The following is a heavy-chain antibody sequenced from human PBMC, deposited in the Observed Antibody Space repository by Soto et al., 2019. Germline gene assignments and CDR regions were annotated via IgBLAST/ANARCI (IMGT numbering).Heavy chain of an antibody. D-gene: IGHD1-26*01. Sequence: QVTLKESGPVLVKPTETLTLTCTVSGFSVNNARMSVSWIRQPPGKALEWLAHIFSNDEKSYSTSLNSRLTISKDNSKSQVVLTMTNMDPVDTATYYCARPKTLYSGTEIDAFDIWGQGTMVTVSS. CDR3: ARPKTLYSGTEIDAFDI. CDR1: GFSVNNARMS. J-gene: IGHJ3*02. V-gene: IGHV2-26*01. CDR2: IFSNDEK.